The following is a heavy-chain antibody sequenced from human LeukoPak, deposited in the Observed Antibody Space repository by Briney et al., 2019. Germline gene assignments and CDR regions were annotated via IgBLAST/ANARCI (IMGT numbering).Heavy chain of an antibody. CDR3: AKDLDSSSAGPDY. CDR2: IKSKTDGGTT. CDR1: GFTFSNAW. J-gene: IGHJ4*02. D-gene: IGHD6-6*01. Sequence: GGSLRLSCAASGFTFSNAWMSWVRQAPGKGLEWVGRIKSKTDGGTTDYAAPVKGRFTISRDNSKNTPYLQMNSLRAEDTAVYYCAKDLDSSSAGPDYWGQGTLVTVSS. V-gene: IGHV3-15*01.